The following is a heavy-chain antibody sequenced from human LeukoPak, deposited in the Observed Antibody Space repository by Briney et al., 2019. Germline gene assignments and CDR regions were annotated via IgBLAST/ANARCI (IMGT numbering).Heavy chain of an antibody. D-gene: IGHD2-15*01. V-gene: IGHV3-23*01. J-gene: IGHJ6*02. CDR1: GFTFSSYA. CDR3: AKDPRSTNCSGGSCYYSSYGMDV. CDR2: ISGSGGST. Sequence: GGSLRLSCAASGFTFSSYAMCWVRQAPGKGLEWVSAISGSGGSTYYADSVKGRFTISRDNSKNTLYLQMNSLRAEDTAVYYCAKDPRSTNCSGGSCYYSSYGMDVWGQGTTVTVSS.